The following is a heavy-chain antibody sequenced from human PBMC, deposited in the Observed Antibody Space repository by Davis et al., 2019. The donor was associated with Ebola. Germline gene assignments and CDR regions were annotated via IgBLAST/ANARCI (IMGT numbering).Heavy chain of an antibody. D-gene: IGHD3/OR15-3a*01. CDR2: ISYDGSNK. CDR1: GFTFSSYA. CDR3: ARDSGTVGWYYYGMDV. J-gene: IGHJ6*02. Sequence: GESLKISCAASGFTFSSYAMHWVRQAPGKGLEWVAVISYDGSNKYYADSVKVRFTISRDNSKNTLYLQMNSLRAEDTAVYYCARDSGTVGWYYYGMDVWGQGTTVTVSS. V-gene: IGHV3-30-3*01.